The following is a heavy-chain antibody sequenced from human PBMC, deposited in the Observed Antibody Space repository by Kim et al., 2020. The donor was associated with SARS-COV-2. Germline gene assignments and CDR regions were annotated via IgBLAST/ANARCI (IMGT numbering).Heavy chain of an antibody. Sequence: SETLSLTCTVSGGSISSGGYYWSWIRQHPGKGLEWIGYIYYSGSTYYNPSLKSRVTISVDTSKNQFSLKLSSVTAADTAVYYCASLPYYYDSSGYYYDYWGQGTLVTVSS. CDR1: GGSISSGGYY. CDR2: IYYSGST. CDR3: ASLPYYYDSSGYYYDY. D-gene: IGHD3-22*01. J-gene: IGHJ4*02. V-gene: IGHV4-31*03.